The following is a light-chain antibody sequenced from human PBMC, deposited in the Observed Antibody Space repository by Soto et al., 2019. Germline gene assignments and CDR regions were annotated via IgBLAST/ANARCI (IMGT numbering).Light chain of an antibody. V-gene: IGKV3-20*01. CDR2: AAS. CDR3: QQYGSSPRT. Sequence: EIVLTQSPGTLSLSQGEGATLSCRASQSFSSSYLGWYQQKPGQAPRLLIYAASSRATGIPDRFSGSGSGADFTLTISRLEPEDFAVYYCQQYGSSPRTFGQGTKV. CDR1: QSFSSSY. J-gene: IGKJ1*01.